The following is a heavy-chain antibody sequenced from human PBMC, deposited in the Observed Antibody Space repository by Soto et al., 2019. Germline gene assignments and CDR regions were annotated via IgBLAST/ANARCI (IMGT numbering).Heavy chain of an antibody. J-gene: IGHJ6*02. CDR1: GFTFSSYA. Sequence: GGSLRLSCAASGFTFSSYAMSWVRQAPGKGLEWVSAISGSGGSTYYADSVKGRFTISRDNSKNTLYLPMNSLRAEDTAVYYGAKAGRTTGDRYYYYGMDVWGQGTTVTVSS. CDR2: ISGSGGST. V-gene: IGHV3-23*01. CDR3: AKAGRTTGDRYYYYGMDV. D-gene: IGHD7-27*01.